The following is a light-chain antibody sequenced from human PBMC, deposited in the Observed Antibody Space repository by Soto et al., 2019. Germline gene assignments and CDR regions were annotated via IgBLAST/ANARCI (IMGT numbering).Light chain of an antibody. Sequence: EIVLTQSPATLSLSPGERATLSCRASQSVNNYLAWYQQKPGQAPRLLINDASNRATSIPARFSGSGSGTAFTLTISRLEPEDFAVYYCQQRYDWPLTFGGGTKVEIK. CDR1: QSVNNY. V-gene: IGKV3-11*01. CDR2: DAS. J-gene: IGKJ4*01. CDR3: QQRYDWPLT.